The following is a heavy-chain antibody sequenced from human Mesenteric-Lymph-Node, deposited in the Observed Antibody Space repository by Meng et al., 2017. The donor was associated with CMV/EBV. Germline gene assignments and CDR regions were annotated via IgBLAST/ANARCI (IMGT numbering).Heavy chain of an antibody. CDR1: GYTFTSYG. CDR2: ISTYNGDT. D-gene: IGHD6-6*01. CDR3: ARGRREYSSSGFDY. V-gene: IGHV1-18*01. J-gene: IGHJ4*02. Sequence: ASVKVSCKTSGYTFTSYGISWVRQAPGQGPEWMGWISTYNGDTNYSQKLQGRVTMTTDESTSTAYMELRSLRSDDAAVYYCARGRREYSSSGFDYWGQGTLVTVSS.